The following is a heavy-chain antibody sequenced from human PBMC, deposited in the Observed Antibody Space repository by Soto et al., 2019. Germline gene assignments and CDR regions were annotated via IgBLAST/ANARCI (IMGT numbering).Heavy chain of an antibody. CDR3: TTDLWRVAVVVGSTGYFNP. CDR2: IKSKSDGGTT. CDR1: GFTVSDAW. D-gene: IGHD2-15*01. J-gene: IGHJ1*01. V-gene: IGHV3-15*01. Sequence: PGGSLRLSCAASGFTVSDAWMSWVRQAPGKGLDWVGRIKSKSDGGTTEYAAPVRGRFTISRDDSKNTLYLQMNSLKTEDTAVYYCTTDLWRVAVVVGSTGYFNPWGQGTPVTVSS.